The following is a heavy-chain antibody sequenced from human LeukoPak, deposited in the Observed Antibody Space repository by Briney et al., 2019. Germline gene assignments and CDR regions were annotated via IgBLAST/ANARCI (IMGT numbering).Heavy chain of an antibody. D-gene: IGHD1-26*01. CDR1: GGSIRRTNW. CDR3: SRESGAFCPFGY. Sequence: SETLSLTCGGSGGSIRRTNWWSWVRQPPGQGLERIRKLSRTGETNHNPSPTARVNMSLDGSRNQLSLTLTSVTAADTAIYYCSRESGAFCPFGYWGQGTLVIVPP. V-gene: IGHV4-4*02. J-gene: IGHJ4*02. CDR2: LSRTGET.